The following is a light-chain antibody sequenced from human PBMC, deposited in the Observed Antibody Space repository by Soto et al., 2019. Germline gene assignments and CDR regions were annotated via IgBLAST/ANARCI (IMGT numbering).Light chain of an antibody. J-gene: IGKJ1*01. CDR1: QSISSW. CDR3: QQYNSYST. V-gene: IGKV1-5*03. CDR2: KAS. Sequence: DIQMTQSPSTLSASVGDRVTITCRASQSISSWLAWYQQKPGKAPKLLIYKASSLESGVPSRFSGCGSGTDFTLNISSLQPDDFATYYCQQYNSYSTFGQGTKVEIK.